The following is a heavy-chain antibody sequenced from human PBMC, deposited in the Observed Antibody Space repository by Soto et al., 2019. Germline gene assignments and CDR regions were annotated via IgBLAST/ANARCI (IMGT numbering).Heavy chain of an antibody. CDR2: IFYSGST. V-gene: IGHV4-39*02. J-gene: IGHJ5*02. D-gene: IGHD3-10*01. CDR3: ARGRTYYAP. Sequence: SETLSLTCTVSGDSITRSNFYWGWIRQPPGKGLEWLGSIFYSGSTFYNPALKSRVTFSVDTSKNHFSLKLSSVTAADTAVYYCARGRTYYAPWGQGTLVTVSS. CDR1: GDSITRSNFY.